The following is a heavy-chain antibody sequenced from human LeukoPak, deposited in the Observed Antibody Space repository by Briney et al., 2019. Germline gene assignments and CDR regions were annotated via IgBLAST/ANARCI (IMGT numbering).Heavy chain of an antibody. D-gene: IGHD2-2*01. Sequence: ASVKVSCKTSGFTFTGYYMHWVRRAPGQGLEWMGWINPNSGGTNYAQKFQGRVTMTRDTSISTAYMELSRLRSDDTAVYYCARERDPFRKVVVPAVRPNWFDPWGQGTLVTVSS. CDR2: INPNSGGT. V-gene: IGHV1-2*02. J-gene: IGHJ5*02. CDR1: GFTFTGYY. CDR3: ARERDPFRKVVVPAVRPNWFDP.